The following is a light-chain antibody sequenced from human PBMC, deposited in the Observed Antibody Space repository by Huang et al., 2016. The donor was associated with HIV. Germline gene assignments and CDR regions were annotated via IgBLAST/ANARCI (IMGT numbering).Light chain of an antibody. CDR3: LQYYSVPQT. V-gene: IGKV4-1*01. CDR2: WAT. J-gene: IGKJ1*01. Sequence: DIVMTQSPDSLAVSPGERATINCKSIQSLLYSLSKKNYLAWFQQKPGRPPKLLIYWATTRESGVPDRVSGSGSGTDFTLTINNLQAEDVAVYFCLQYYSVPQTFGHGTKVEIK. CDR1: QSLLYSLSKKNY.